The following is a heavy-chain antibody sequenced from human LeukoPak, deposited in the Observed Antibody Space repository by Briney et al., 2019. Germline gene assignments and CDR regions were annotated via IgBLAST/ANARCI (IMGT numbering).Heavy chain of an antibody. CDR3: AKLLWYGDLTSMDV. D-gene: IGHD3-10*01. Sequence: GGSLRLSCAASGFTFSSYAMSWVRQAPGKGLEWVSAISGGGGSTYYADSVKGRFTISRDNSKNTLYLQMNSLRAEDTAVYYCAKLLWYGDLTSMDVWGQGTTVTVSS. J-gene: IGHJ6*02. CDR2: ISGGGGST. CDR1: GFTFSSYA. V-gene: IGHV3-23*01.